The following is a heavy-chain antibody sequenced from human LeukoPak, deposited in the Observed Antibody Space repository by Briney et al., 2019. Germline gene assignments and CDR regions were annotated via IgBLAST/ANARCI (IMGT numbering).Heavy chain of an antibody. Sequence: GESLKISCKGSAVTFNNYWIGWVRQLPGKGLDWMGIIYPGDSETRYSPSFQGQVTMSVDKSINTAYLHWGSLKASDTAMYFCARLSTRLLDHWGQGTRVTVSS. D-gene: IGHD3-3*01. J-gene: IGHJ4*02. V-gene: IGHV5-51*01. CDR2: IYPGDSET. CDR3: ARLSTRLLDH. CDR1: AVTFNNYW.